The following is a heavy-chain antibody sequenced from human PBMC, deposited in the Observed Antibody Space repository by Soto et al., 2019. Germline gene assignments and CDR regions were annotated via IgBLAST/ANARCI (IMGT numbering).Heavy chain of an antibody. V-gene: IGHV3-48*03. J-gene: IGHJ5*02. Sequence: PXGSLRLSCSASGFTFSSYEMHWFRQAPRKGLEWVSYISSSGSTIYYADSVKGRCTISRDNAKNSLYLQMNSLRAEDTAVYYCARGTLYTTWGQGTLVTVAS. D-gene: IGHD2-8*01. CDR1: GFTFSSYE. CDR3: ARGTLYTT. CDR2: ISSSGSTI.